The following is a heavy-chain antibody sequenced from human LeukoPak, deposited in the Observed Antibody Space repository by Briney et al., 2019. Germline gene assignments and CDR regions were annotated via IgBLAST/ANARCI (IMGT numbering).Heavy chain of an antibody. D-gene: IGHD3-10*01. CDR1: GFTFSSYS. CDR2: ISYEDGSNK. V-gene: IGHV3-30*04. CDR3: SNERPEESYASGSYFDY. J-gene: IGHJ4*02. Sequence: GGSLRLSWLAAGFTFSSYSMHSVRQAPGKGLEWVAAISYEDGSNKYYADSVKGRFTISRDNSKYTVYLEMNSLRVEDTAMYYCSNERPEESYASGSYFDYWGQGTLVTVSS.